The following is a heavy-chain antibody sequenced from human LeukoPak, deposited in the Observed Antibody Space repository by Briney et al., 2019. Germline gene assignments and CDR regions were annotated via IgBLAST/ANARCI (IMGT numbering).Heavy chain of an antibody. D-gene: IGHD3-10*01. Sequence: PGRSLRLSCAASGFTFSTYAMHWVRQAPGKGLEWVAIISYDGSNKYYADSVKGRFTISRDNSKNTLYLQMNSLRPEDTAVYYCARRDGFGELVYGMDVWGQGTTVTVSS. CDR3: ARRDGFGELVYGMDV. CDR1: GFTFSTYA. J-gene: IGHJ6*02. V-gene: IGHV3-30*04. CDR2: ISYDGSNK.